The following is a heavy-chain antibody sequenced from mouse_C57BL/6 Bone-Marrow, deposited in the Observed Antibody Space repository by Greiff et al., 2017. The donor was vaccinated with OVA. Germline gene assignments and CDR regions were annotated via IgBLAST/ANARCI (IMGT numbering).Heavy chain of an antibody. V-gene: IGHV14-4*01. CDR2: IDPENGDT. CDR1: GFNIKDDY. J-gene: IGHJ3*01. Sequence: VQLQQSGAELVRPGASVKLSCTASGFNIKDDYMHWVKQRPEQGLEWIGWIDPENGDTEYASKFQGKATITADTSSNTAYLQHISLTSEDPAVYYGTTYYYVEDWGQGTLVTVSA. CDR3: TTYYYVED. D-gene: IGHD1-1*01.